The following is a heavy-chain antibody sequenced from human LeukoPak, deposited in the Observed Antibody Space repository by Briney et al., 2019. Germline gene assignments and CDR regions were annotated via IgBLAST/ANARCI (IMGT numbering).Heavy chain of an antibody. Sequence: SQTLSLTCAVSSGSISSGGYSWSWIRQPPGKGLEWIGYIYHSGSTYYNPSLKSRVTISVDRSKNQFSLKLSSVTAADTAVYYCARGGLVEYYFDYWGQGTLVTVSS. CDR3: ARGGLVEYYFDY. J-gene: IGHJ4*02. V-gene: IGHV4-30-2*01. CDR1: SGSISSGGYS. CDR2: IYHSGST. D-gene: IGHD1-26*01.